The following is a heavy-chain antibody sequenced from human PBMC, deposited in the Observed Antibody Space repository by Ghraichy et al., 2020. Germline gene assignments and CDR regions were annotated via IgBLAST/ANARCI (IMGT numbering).Heavy chain of an antibody. J-gene: IGHJ3*02. CDR1: GFTFSNYN. Sequence: GGSLRLSCAASGFTFSNYNMNWVRQAPGKGLEWVSYISGSSSTIFYADSMQGRFTISRDNARKSLFLQMNSLRDEDAAVYYCAREYSNSSGLRAFDIWGQGTLVTVSS. D-gene: IGHD6-6*01. CDR3: AREYSNSSGLRAFDI. V-gene: IGHV3-48*02. CDR2: ISGSSSTI.